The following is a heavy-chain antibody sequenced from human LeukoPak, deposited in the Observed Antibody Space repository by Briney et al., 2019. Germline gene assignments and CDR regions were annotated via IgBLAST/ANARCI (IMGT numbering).Heavy chain of an antibody. CDR3: ARDGDFWSGYYQPYYFDY. Sequence: PGGSLRLSCAASGFTFSSYEMNWVRQAPGKGLEWVSYISSSGSTIYYADSVKGRFTISRDNAKNSLYLQMNSLRAEDTAVYYCARDGDFWSGYYQPYYFDYWGQGTLVTVSS. CDR1: GFTFSSYE. D-gene: IGHD3-3*01. J-gene: IGHJ4*02. CDR2: ISSSGSTI. V-gene: IGHV3-48*03.